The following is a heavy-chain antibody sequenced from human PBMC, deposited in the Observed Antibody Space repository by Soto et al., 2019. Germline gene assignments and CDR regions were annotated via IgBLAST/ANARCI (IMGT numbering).Heavy chain of an antibody. CDR2: INHSGST. Sequence: SETLSLTCAVYGGSFSVFYWSWIRQPPGKGLEWIGEINHSGSTNYNPSLKSRVTLSVDTSKNQFSLKLSSLTAADTAVYYCARPYYIAAAGTGFNYWGPGTLVTVSS. D-gene: IGHD6-13*01. V-gene: IGHV4-34*01. CDR3: ARPYYIAAAGTGFNY. CDR1: GGSFSVFY. J-gene: IGHJ4*02.